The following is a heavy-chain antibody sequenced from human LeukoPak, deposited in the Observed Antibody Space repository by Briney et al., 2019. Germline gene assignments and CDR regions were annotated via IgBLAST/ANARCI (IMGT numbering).Heavy chain of an antibody. Sequence: PGGSLRLSCAASGLTFSSYSMHWIRQAPGKGLEWVSSINSDSSYIYYADSVKGRFFISRDNAKNSLYLHMNSLRAEDTAVYYCARDAATDDAFDIWGQGTMVTVSS. CDR1: GLTFSSYS. CDR2: INSDSSYI. D-gene: IGHD6-13*01. J-gene: IGHJ3*02. CDR3: ARDAATDDAFDI. V-gene: IGHV3-21*01.